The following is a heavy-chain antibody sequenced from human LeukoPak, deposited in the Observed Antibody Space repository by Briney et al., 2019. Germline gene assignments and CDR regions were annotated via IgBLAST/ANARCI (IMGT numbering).Heavy chain of an antibody. CDR3: ARHPHYDFWSGYHDAFDI. CDR1: GGSFSGYY. CDR2: INHSGST. J-gene: IGHJ3*02. D-gene: IGHD3-3*01. Sequence: SETLSLTCAVYGGSFSGYYWSWIRQPPGKGLEWIGEINHSGSTNYNPSLKSRVTISVDTSKNQFSLKLSSVTAADTAVYYCARHPHYDFWSGYHDAFDIWGQGTMVTVSS. V-gene: IGHV4-34*01.